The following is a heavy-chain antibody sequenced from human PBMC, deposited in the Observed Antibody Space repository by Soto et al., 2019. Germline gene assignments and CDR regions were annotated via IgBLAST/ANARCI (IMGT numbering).Heavy chain of an antibody. J-gene: IGHJ3*02. Sequence: EVQLLESGGGLVQPGGSLRLSCAASGFTFSSYAMSWDRQAPGKGLEWVSAISGSGGSTYYADSVKGRFTISRDNSKNTLYLQMNSLRAEDTAVYYCGCSGWYGDAFDIWGQGTMVTVSS. D-gene: IGHD6-19*01. CDR1: GFTFSSYA. V-gene: IGHV3-23*01. CDR2: ISGSGGST. CDR3: GCSGWYGDAFDI.